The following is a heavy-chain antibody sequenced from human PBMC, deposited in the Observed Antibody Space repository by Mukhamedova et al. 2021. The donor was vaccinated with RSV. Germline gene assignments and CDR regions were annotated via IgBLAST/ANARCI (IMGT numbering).Heavy chain of an antibody. Sequence: YYWAWIRQPPGKGLEWIGGIDYSGNTYYNRSLKSRIIMSVDTSKNQFSLKLASVTSADTAVYYCARDRGGPDYWGQGSPGTGS. J-gene: IGHJ4*02. CDR1: YY. V-gene: IGHV4-39*07. CDR3: ARDRGGPDY. D-gene: IGHD2-15*01. CDR2: IDYSGNT.